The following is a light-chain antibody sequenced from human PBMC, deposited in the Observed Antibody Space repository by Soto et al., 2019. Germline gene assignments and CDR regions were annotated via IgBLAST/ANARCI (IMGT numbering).Light chain of an antibody. Sequence: QSLLTQPASVSGSPGQSVTISCTGTSSDVGGYNYVSWYQQHPRKAPKLMIYEVSDRPSGVSDRFSGSKSGNTASLTISGLQAEDEADYYCSSFTTSNTLVFGTGTKLTVL. CDR3: SSFTTSNTLV. V-gene: IGLV2-14*01. CDR1: SSDVGGYNY. CDR2: EVS. J-gene: IGLJ1*01.